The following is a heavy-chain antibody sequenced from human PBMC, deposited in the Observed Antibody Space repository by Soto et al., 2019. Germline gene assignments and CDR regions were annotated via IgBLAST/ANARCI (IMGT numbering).Heavy chain of an antibody. CDR2: IYPTNSET. D-gene: IGHD3-10*01. CDR1: GYAFINFW. V-gene: IGHV5-51*01. CDR3: ARPGGSGTYYKFEY. J-gene: IGHJ4*02. Sequence: RGESLKISCKGSGYAFINFWIGWVRQMPGKGLEWMGIIYPTNSETRYSPSFQGQVAMSVDKSTATAYLQWSSLKASDTAIYYCARPGGSGTYYKFEYWGQGTPVTVSS.